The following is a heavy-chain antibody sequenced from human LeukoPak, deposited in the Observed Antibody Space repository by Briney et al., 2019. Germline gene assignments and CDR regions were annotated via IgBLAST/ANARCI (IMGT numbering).Heavy chain of an antibody. J-gene: IGHJ5*02. V-gene: IGHV3-23*01. CDR1: GFTFSSYA. Sequence: GRSLRLSCAASGFTFSSYAMSWVRQAPGKGLEWVSAISGSGGSTYYADSVKGRFTISRDNSKNTLYLQMNSLRAEDTAVYYCANMRRGSTSFPFDPWGQGTLVTVSS. CDR2: ISGSGGST. D-gene: IGHD2-2*01. CDR3: ANMRRGSTSFPFDP.